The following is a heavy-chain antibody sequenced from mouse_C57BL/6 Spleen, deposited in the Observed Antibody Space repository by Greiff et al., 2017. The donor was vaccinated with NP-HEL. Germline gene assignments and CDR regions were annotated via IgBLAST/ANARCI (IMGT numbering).Heavy chain of an antibody. Sequence: VQLKESGPELVKPGASVKIPCKASGYTFTDYNMDWVKQSHGKSLEWIGDINPNNGGTIYNQKFKGKATLTVDKSSSTAYMELRSLTSEDTAVYYCARNYSNFDWYFDVWGTGTTVTVSS. D-gene: IGHD2-5*01. CDR3: ARNYSNFDWYFDV. CDR2: INPNNGGT. J-gene: IGHJ1*03. V-gene: IGHV1-18*01. CDR1: GYTFTDYN.